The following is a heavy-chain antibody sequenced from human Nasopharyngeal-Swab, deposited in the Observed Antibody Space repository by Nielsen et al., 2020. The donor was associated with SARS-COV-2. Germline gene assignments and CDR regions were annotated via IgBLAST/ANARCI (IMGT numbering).Heavy chain of an antibody. D-gene: IGHD3-10*01. V-gene: IGHV1-3*01. Sequence: ASVKVSCKASGYTVTSYAMHWVRQAPGQRLEWMGWINAGNGNTKYSQKFQGRVTITRDTSASTVYMELSRLRSEDTTIYYCASEGLSLWFGEAPGGYGMDVWGQGTTVTVSS. CDR3: ASEGLSLWFGEAPGGYGMDV. J-gene: IGHJ6*02. CDR1: GYTVTSYA. CDR2: INAGNGNT.